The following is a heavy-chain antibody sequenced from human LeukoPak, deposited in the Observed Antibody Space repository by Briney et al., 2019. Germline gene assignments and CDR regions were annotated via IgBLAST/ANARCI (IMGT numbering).Heavy chain of an antibody. CDR1: GGSISSYY. V-gene: IGHV4-59*12. Sequence: PSEALSLTCTVSGGSISSYYWSWIRQPPGKGLEWIGYIYYSGSTNYNPSLKSRVSISVDTSKNQFSLRLSSVTAADTAVYYCARAAGNSSSWFYPYYYYYYMDVWGKGTTVTVSS. D-gene: IGHD6-13*01. CDR3: ARAAGNSSSWFYPYYYYYYMDV. J-gene: IGHJ6*03. CDR2: IYYSGST.